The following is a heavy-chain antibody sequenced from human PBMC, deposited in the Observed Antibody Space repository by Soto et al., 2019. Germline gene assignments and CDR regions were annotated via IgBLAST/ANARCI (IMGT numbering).Heavy chain of an antibody. Sequence: QVQLQQWGAGLLKPSETLSLTCAVYGGSFSSYYWSWIRQSPGKGLEWIGEVNHSGSTNYNPSLKSRVTISVDTSKSHFSLKLTSITAADTAVYYCARGGVYDYLDYYYGMDVWGQGTTVTVSS. CDR3: ARGGVYDYLDYYYGMDV. J-gene: IGHJ6*02. CDR2: VNHSGST. CDR1: GGSFSSYY. D-gene: IGHD5-12*01. V-gene: IGHV4-34*01.